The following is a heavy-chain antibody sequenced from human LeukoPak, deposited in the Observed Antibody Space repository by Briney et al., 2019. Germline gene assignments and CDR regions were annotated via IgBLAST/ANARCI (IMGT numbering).Heavy chain of an antibody. D-gene: IGHD3-3*01. CDR2: INHSGST. CDR1: GGSFSGYY. J-gene: IGHJ4*02. V-gene: IGHV4-34*01. CDR3: ARGGVVMSGYSLDY. Sequence: SETLSLTCAVYGGSFSGYYWSWIRQPPGKGLEWIGEINHSGSTNYNPSLTSRVTISVDTSKNQFSLKLSSVTAADTAVYYCARGGVVMSGYSLDYWGQGTLVTVSS.